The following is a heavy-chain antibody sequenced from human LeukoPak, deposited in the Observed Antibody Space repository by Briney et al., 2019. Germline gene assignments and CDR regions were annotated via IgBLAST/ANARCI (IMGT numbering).Heavy chain of an antibody. CDR1: GFTVSSIH. Sequence: GGSLRLSCAASGFTVSSIHMVWVRQAPGKGLEWVSVTYTGGNSYYADSVKGRFTISRDNSKNTLYLQMNSLRAEDTAVYYCARGTDIDRLFDYWGQGTLVTVSS. V-gene: IGHV3-53*01. J-gene: IGHJ4*02. CDR3: ARGTDIDRLFDY. CDR2: TYTGGNS.